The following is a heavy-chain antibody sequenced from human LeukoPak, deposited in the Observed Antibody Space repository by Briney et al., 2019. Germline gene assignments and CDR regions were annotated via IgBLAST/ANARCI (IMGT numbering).Heavy chain of an antibody. CDR1: GFTFNNYW. V-gene: IGHV3-7*01. CDR3: ARDLSGVTGYTYGRGIDY. CDR2: IKQDGSEK. J-gene: IGHJ4*02. D-gene: IGHD5-18*01. Sequence: GGSLRLSCAASGFTFNNYWMSWVRQAPGKGLQWVANIKQDGSEKYYVDSVKGRFTISRDNAKNSLYVQMNSLRAEDTAVYYCARDLSGVTGYTYGRGIDYWGQGTLVTVSS.